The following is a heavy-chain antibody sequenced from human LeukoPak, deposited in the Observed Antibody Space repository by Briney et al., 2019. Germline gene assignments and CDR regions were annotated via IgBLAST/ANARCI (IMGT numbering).Heavy chain of an antibody. Sequence: PSETLPLTCTVSGGSISSGDYYWSWIRQPPGKGLEWIGYIYYSGSTYYNPSLKSRVTISVDTSKNQFSLKLSSVTAADTAVYYCARVLGNYCSGGSCYPDWYFDLWGRGTLVTVSS. CDR1: GGSISSGDYY. D-gene: IGHD2-15*01. CDR3: ARVLGNYCSGGSCYPDWYFDL. CDR2: IYYSGST. J-gene: IGHJ2*01. V-gene: IGHV4-30-4*01.